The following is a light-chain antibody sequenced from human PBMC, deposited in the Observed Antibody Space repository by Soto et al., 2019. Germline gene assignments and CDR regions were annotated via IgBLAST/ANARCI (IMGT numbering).Light chain of an antibody. Sequence: EIILTRSPDTLSLSPGERSTLSCRASQTVSSNYLAWCQQRPGQAPRLLIYGASSRATGIPDRFSGSGSGTDFTLTISRLEPEDFAVYYCHQYDSWTFGQGTKVDIK. J-gene: IGKJ1*01. CDR2: GAS. CDR3: HQYDSWT. CDR1: QTVSSNY. V-gene: IGKV3-20*01.